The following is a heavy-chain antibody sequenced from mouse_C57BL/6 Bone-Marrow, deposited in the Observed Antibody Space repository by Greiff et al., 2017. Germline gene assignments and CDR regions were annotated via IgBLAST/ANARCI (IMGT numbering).Heavy chain of an antibody. CDR3: ARHYGSSYFYAMDY. CDR1: GFTFSDYY. D-gene: IGHD1-1*01. Sequence: EVKVVESEGGLVQPGSSMKLSCTASGFTFSDYYMAWVRQVPEKGLEWVANINYDGSSTYYLDSLKSRFIISRDNAKNILYLQMSSLKSEDTATXYCARHYGSSYFYAMDYWGQGTSVTVSS. V-gene: IGHV5-16*01. CDR2: INYDGSST. J-gene: IGHJ4*01.